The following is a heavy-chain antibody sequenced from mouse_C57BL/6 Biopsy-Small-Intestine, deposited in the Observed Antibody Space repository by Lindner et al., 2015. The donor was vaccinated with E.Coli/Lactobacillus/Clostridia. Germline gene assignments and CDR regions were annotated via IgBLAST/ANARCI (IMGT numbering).Heavy chain of an antibody. V-gene: IGHV1-7*01. CDR1: GYTFTSYW. Sequence: VQLQESGAELAKPGASVKMSCKASGYTFTSYWMHWVKQGPGQGLEWIGYINPSSGYTEYNQKFKDKATLTADKSSSTAYMQLSSLTSEDSAVYYCAPNWAYAMDYWGQGTSVTVSS. J-gene: IGHJ4*01. CDR2: INPSSGYT. CDR3: APNWAYAMDY. D-gene: IGHD4-1*01.